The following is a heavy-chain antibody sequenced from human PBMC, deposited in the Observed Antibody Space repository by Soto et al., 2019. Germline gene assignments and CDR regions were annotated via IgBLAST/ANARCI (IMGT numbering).Heavy chain of an antibody. D-gene: IGHD3-10*01. Sequence: PSETLSLTCAVYGGSFSGYYWSWIRQPPGKGLEWIGEINHSGSTNYNPSLKSRVTISVDTSKNQFSLKLSSVTAADTAVYYCARGSDYGTGNYYYYYGMDVWGQGTTVTV. J-gene: IGHJ6*02. CDR2: INHSGST. CDR3: ARGSDYGTGNYYYYYGMDV. V-gene: IGHV4-34*01. CDR1: GGSFSGYY.